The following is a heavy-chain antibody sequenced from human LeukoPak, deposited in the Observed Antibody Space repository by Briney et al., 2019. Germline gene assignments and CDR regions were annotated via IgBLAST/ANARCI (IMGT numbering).Heavy chain of an antibody. Sequence: SETLSLACTVSGGSISSYYWSWIRQPPGKGLEWIGYIYYSGSTNYNPSLKSRVTISVDTSKNQFSLKLSSVTAADTAVYYCARGRYFDWLFREQYYFDYWGQGTLVTVSS. V-gene: IGHV4-59*01. D-gene: IGHD3-9*01. J-gene: IGHJ4*02. CDR1: GGSISSYY. CDR3: ARGRYFDWLFREQYYFDY. CDR2: IYYSGST.